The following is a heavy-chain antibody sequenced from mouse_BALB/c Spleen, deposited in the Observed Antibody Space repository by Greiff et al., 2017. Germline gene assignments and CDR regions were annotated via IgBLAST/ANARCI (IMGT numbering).Heavy chain of an antibody. D-gene: IGHD2-1*01. CDR2: INPSNGRT. CDR1: GYTFTSYW. CDR3: ARIYYGNYVDY. J-gene: IGHJ2*01. Sequence: QVQLQQPGADLVKPGASVKLSCKASGYTFTSYWMHWVKQRPGQGLEWIGEINPSNGRTNYNEKFKSKATLTVDKSSSTAYMQLSSLTSEDSAVYYCARIYYGNYVDYWGQGTTLTVAA. V-gene: IGHV1S81*02.